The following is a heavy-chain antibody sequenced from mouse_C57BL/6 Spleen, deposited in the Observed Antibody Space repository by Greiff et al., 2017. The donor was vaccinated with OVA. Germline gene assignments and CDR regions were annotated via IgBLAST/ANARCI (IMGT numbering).Heavy chain of an antibody. CDR3: ARKVELRPYFDY. Sequence: QVQLQQSGAELARPGASVKLSCKASGYTFTSYGISWVKQRTGQGLEWIGEIYPRSGNTYYNEKFKGKATLTADKSSSTAYMELRSLTSEDSAVYFCARKVELRPYFDYWGQGTTLTVSS. J-gene: IGHJ2*01. D-gene: IGHD2-4*01. V-gene: IGHV1-81*01. CDR1: GYTFTSYG. CDR2: IYPRSGNT.